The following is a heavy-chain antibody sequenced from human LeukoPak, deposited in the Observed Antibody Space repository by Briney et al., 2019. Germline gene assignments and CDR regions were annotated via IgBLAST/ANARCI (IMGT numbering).Heavy chain of an antibody. CDR1: GGTFSSYA. CDR2: IIPILGIA. Sequence: SVKVSCKASGGTFSSYAISWVRQAPGQGLEWMGRIIPILGIANYAQKFQGRVTITADKSTSTAYMELSSLRSEDTAVYYCARDQKGGYSYGYIGDAFDIWGQGTVVTVSS. D-gene: IGHD5-18*01. CDR3: ARDQKGGYSYGYIGDAFDI. V-gene: IGHV1-69*04. J-gene: IGHJ3*02.